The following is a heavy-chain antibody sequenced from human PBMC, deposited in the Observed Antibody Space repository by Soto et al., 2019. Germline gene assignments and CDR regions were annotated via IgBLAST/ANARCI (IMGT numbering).Heavy chain of an antibody. V-gene: IGHV3-23*01. CDR1: GFMFSYYA. Sequence: GGSLRLSCAASGFMFSYYAMTWARQAPGKDLEWVSCLLRPGRSTYYADSVKGRFTISGDTYTNTVYLQIDSLRAEDTAVCYYGKDAIAKGGIWLIDSWGQGTVVTVSS. D-gene: IGHD3-3*02. J-gene: IGHJ5*01. CDR3: GKDAIAKGGIWLIDS. CDR2: LLRPGRST.